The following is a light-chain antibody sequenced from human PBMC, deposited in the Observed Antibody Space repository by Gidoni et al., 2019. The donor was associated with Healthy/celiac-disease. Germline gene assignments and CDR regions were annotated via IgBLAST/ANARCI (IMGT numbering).Light chain of an antibody. V-gene: IGLV3-9*01. Sequence: SYELTQPPSVSVALGQTARITCGGNNIGSKNVHWYQQKPGQAPVLVIYRDSNRPSGIPERFSGSNSGNTATLTISRAQAGDEADYYCQVWDSSYVVFGGGTKLTVL. J-gene: IGLJ2*01. CDR1: NIGSKN. CDR2: RDS. CDR3: QVWDSSYVV.